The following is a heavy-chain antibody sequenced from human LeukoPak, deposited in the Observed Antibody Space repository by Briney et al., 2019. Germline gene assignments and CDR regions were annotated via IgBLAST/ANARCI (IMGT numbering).Heavy chain of an antibody. D-gene: IGHD3-3*01. Sequence: GGSLRLSCAASGFTFSSYWMTWVRQAPGKGLEWVANIKRDGSQKFFLDSVKGRFTISRDNARNSLYLQMNSLRAEDTAVYYCARENVESNGMDVWGQGTTVTVSS. V-gene: IGHV3-7*01. CDR3: ARENVESNGMDV. J-gene: IGHJ6*02. CDR1: GFTFSSYW. CDR2: IKRDGSQK.